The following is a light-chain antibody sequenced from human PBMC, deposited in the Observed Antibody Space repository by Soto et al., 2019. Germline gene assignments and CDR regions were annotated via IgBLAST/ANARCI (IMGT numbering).Light chain of an antibody. CDR3: QQYANLPKT. V-gene: IGKV3-15*01. CDR1: QSITEK. Sequence: IVMTQSPDTLSVSPGERATLSCRASQSITEKVVGYQQKSGQAPRLLIYGAFTSAAGGPSRFSGSGSGTEFTLTISSLQSEDSAVYYWQQYANLPKTFGQGTKVEIK. CDR2: GAF. J-gene: IGKJ1*01.